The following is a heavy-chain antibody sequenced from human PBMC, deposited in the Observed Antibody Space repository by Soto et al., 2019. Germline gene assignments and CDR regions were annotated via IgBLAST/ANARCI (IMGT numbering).Heavy chain of an antibody. V-gene: IGHV1-46*01. J-gene: IGHJ6*02. D-gene: IGHD2-8*01. CDR2: INPSGGST. CDR3: AREEVYAANYYYYCMDV. Sequence: QVQLVQSGAEVKKPGASVKVSCKASGYTFTSYYMHWVRQAPGQGLEWMGIINPSGGSTSYAQKFQGRVTMTRDTSTSTVYMELSSLRSEATTVYYCAREEVYAANYYYYCMDVWGQGTTVTVSS. CDR1: GYTFTSYY.